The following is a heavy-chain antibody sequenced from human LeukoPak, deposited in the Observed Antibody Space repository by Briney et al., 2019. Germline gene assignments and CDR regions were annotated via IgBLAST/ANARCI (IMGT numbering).Heavy chain of an antibody. D-gene: IGHD5-18*01. CDR1: GFTFSDYN. CDR2: IYYSGST. CDR3: AREDRAAGYSWDY. Sequence: GSLRLSCAASGFTFSDYNMRWIRQAPGKGLEWIGSIYYSGSTYYNPSLKSRVTISVDTSKNQFSLKLSSVTAADTAVYYCAREDRAAGYSWDYWGQGTLVTVSS. J-gene: IGHJ4*02. V-gene: IGHV4-38-2*02.